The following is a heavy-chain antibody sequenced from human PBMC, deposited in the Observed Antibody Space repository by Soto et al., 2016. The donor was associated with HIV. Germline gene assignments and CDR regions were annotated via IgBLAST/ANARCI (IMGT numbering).Heavy chain of an antibody. D-gene: IGHD6-19*01. V-gene: IGHV3-21*01. J-gene: IGHJ4*02. CDR1: GFTFSTYS. Sequence: EVQLVESGGGLVKPGGSLRLSCAASGFTFSTYSMNWVRQAPGKGLEWVSYISSTGSYIYDADSVKGRFTISRDNAKNSLYLQMNSLRDDDTAVYYCARDRGSGWQWGQGTPGHRLL. CDR3: ARDRGSGWQ. CDR2: ISSTGSYI.